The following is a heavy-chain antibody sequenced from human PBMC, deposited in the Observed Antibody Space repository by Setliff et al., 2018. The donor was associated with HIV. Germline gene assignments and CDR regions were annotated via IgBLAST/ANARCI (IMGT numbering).Heavy chain of an antibody. CDR2: INPKSGGT. CDR3: ARQLSNSFDY. V-gene: IGHV1-2*02. CDR1: GYTFTDYY. Sequence: SVKVSCKTSGYTFTDYYIHWVRQAPGQGLEWMGWINPKSGGTTYAQNLQGRVTMTRDTSISTAYMELSGLTSDDTAVYYCARQLSNSFDYWGQGALVTVSS. J-gene: IGHJ4*02. D-gene: IGHD1-1*01.